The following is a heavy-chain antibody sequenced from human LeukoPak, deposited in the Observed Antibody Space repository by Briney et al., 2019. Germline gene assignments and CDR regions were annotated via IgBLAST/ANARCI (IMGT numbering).Heavy chain of an antibody. CDR3: ARAVGYYYYGMDV. Sequence: APVKVSCKASGYTFTSYYMHWVRQAPGQGLEWMGWINPNSGGTNYAQKFQGRVTMTRDTSISTAYMELSRLRSDDTAVYYCARAVGYYYYGMDVWGQGTTVTVSS. J-gene: IGHJ6*02. CDR2: INPNSGGT. V-gene: IGHV1-2*02. D-gene: IGHD1-26*01. CDR1: GYTFTSYY.